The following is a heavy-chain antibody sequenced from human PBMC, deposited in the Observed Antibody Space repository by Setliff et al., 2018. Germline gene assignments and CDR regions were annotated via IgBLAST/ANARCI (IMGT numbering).Heavy chain of an antibody. V-gene: IGHV4-34*01. D-gene: IGHD3-3*01. Sequence: SETLSLTCTVYWGWVRQPPEERLEWIAEFDHSGTTKCNPSLMGRVTISVDTSKNQFSLRLSSVTAADTAVYYCRFWSGYLKNDFWGQGTLVTVSS. CDR2: FDHSGTT. CDR3: RFWSGYLKNDF. J-gene: IGHJ4*02.